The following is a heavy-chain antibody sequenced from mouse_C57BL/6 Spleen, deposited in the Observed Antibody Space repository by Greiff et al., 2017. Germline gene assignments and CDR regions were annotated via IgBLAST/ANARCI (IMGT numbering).Heavy chain of an antibody. CDR3: ARPFAY. V-gene: IGHV6-6*01. CDR1: GFTFSDAW. Sequence: EVKLVESGGGLVQPGGSMKLSCAASGFTFSDAWMDWVRQSPEKGLESVAEIRNKANNHATYYAESVKGRFTISRDDSKSSVYLQMNSLRAEDTGIYYCARPFAYWGQGTLVTVSA. J-gene: IGHJ3*01. CDR2: IRNKANNHAT.